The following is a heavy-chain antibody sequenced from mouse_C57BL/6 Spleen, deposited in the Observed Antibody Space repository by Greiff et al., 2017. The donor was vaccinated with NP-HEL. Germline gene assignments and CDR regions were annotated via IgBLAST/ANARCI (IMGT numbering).Heavy chain of an antibody. CDR3: ARTFITTVSYYAMDY. Sequence: EVKLMESGGGLVKPGGSLKLSCAASGFTFSDYGMHWVRQAPEKGLEWVAYISSGSSTIYYADTVKGRFTISRDNAKNTLFLQMTSLRSEDTAMYYCARTFITTVSYYAMDYWGQGTSVTVSS. V-gene: IGHV5-17*01. J-gene: IGHJ4*01. CDR2: ISSGSSTI. D-gene: IGHD1-2*01. CDR1: GFTFSDYG.